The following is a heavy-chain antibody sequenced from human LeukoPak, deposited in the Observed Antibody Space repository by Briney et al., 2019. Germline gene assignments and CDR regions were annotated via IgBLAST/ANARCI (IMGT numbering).Heavy chain of an antibody. J-gene: IGHJ4*02. Sequence: GASVKVSCKASGYTFTSYDINWVRQATGQGLKWMGWMNPNSGNTGYAQKFQGRVTMTRNTSISTAYMELSSLRSEDTAVYYCARGRYGYCSSTSCPKWYDYWGQGTLVTVSS. V-gene: IGHV1-8*01. D-gene: IGHD2-2*01. CDR3: ARGRYGYCSSTSCPKWYDY. CDR1: GYTFTSYD. CDR2: MNPNSGNT.